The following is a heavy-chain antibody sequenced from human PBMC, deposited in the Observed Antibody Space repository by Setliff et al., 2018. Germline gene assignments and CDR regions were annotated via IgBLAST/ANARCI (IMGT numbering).Heavy chain of an antibody. CDR2: INQSGST. CDR3: ARTDDYYNFYAY. V-gene: IGHV4-34*01. CDR1: GGSLSDYY. J-gene: IGHJ4*02. D-gene: IGHD3-3*01. Sequence: PSETLSLTCGGYGGSLSDYYWSWIRQPPGKGLEWIGEINQSGSTYYNPSLKSRVTISIDASKNQFSLKLDSVTAADTAVYYCARTDDYYNFYAYWGQGTLVTVSS.